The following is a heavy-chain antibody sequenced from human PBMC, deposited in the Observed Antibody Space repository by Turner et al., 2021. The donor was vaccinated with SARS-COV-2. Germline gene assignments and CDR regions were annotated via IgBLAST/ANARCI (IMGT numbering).Heavy chain of an antibody. V-gene: IGHV3-48*03. CDR1: GFTFSSYE. J-gene: IGHJ2*01. CDR3: ARDQYYDSSGYYFFRASYFDL. Sequence: EVQLVEFGGGLVQPGGSLRLSCAASGFTFSSYEMNWVRQAPGKGLEWVSYISSSGSTIYYADSVKGRFTISRDNAKNSMYLQMNSLRAEDTAVYYCARDQYYDSSGYYFFRASYFDLWGRGTLVTVSS. D-gene: IGHD3-22*01. CDR2: ISSSGSTI.